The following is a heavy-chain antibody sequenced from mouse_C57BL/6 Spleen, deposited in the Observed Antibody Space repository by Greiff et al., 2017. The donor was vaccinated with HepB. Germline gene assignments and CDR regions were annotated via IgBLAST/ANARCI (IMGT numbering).Heavy chain of an antibody. CDR3: ARTDYDGGYYYAMDY. Sequence: QVQLQQSGAELVRPGASVKLSCKASGYTFTDYYINWVKQRPGQGLEWIARIYPGSGNTYYNEKFKGKATLTAEKSSSTAYMQLSSLTSEDSAVYFCARTDYDGGYYYAMDYWGRGTSVTVSS. D-gene: IGHD2-4*01. CDR2: IYPGSGNT. CDR1: GYTFTDYY. V-gene: IGHV1-76*01. J-gene: IGHJ4*01.